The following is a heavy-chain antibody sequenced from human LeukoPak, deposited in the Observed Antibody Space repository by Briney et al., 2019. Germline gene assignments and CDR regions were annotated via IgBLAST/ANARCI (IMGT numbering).Heavy chain of an antibody. Sequence: PSQTLSLTCTVSGGSTSSGSYYWSWIRQPAGKGLEWIGRIYTSGSTNYNPSLKSRVTMSVDTSKNQFSLKLSSVTAADTAVYYCARLSTVTTSFDYWGQGTLVTVSS. V-gene: IGHV4-61*02. J-gene: IGHJ4*02. CDR3: ARLSTVTTSFDY. D-gene: IGHD4-17*01. CDR2: IYTSGST. CDR1: GGSTSSGSYY.